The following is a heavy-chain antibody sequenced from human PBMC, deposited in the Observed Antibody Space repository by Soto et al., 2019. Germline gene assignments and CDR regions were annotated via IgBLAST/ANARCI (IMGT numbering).Heavy chain of an antibody. Sequence: QVQPVQSGAEVKKPGSSVKVSCKASGGTFSSYAISWVRQAPGQGLEWMGGIIPIFGTADYAQKFQGRVTITADECRSTAYMEISSLRSEDTAVYYRARRPVSGSYAFFYGMDVWGQGTTVTVSS. CDR3: ARRPVSGSYAFFYGMDV. V-gene: IGHV1-69*12. CDR2: IIPIFGTA. J-gene: IGHJ6*02. CDR1: GGTFSSYA. D-gene: IGHD1-26*01.